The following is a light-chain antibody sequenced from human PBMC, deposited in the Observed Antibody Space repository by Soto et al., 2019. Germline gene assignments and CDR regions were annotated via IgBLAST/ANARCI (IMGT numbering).Light chain of an antibody. V-gene: IGKV3-20*01. J-gene: IGKJ1*01. CDR3: QQYGSSPQWT. CDR2: GAS. CDR1: QSVSSSY. Sequence: PGVRAPLSCRASQSVSSSYLAWYQQKPGQAPRLLIYGASSRATGIPDRFSGSGSGTDFTLTISRLEPEDFAVYYCQQYGSSPQWTFGQGTKVHIK.